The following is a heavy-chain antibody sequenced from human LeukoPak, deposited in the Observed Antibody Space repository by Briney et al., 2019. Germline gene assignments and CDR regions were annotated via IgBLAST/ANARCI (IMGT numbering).Heavy chain of an antibody. CDR1: GGSISSSSYY. CDR3: ARVMKERGYSYGYVGYYYYMDV. D-gene: IGHD5-18*01. J-gene: IGHJ6*03. CDR2: IYYSGST. Sequence: PSETLSLTCTVSGGSISSSSYYWGWIRQPPGKGLEWIGSIYYSGSTYYNPSLKSRVTISVDTSKNQFSLKLSSVTAADTAVYYCARVMKERGYSYGYVGYYYYMDVWGKGTTVTVSS. V-gene: IGHV4-39*07.